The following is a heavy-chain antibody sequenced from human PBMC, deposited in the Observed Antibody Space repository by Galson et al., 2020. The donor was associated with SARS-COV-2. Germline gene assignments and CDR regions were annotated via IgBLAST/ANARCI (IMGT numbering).Heavy chain of an antibody. Sequence: SETLSLTCTVSDGSISSGDYYWSWIRQHPGKGLEWIGYIYNSGRTYYKPSLKSRVTISVDTSKNEFSLKLSSVTAADTAVYYCARYRSSSGSWFFDLWGRGTLVTVSS. V-gene: IGHV4-31*03. D-gene: IGHD6-6*01. J-gene: IGHJ2*01. CDR3: ARYRSSSGSWFFDL. CDR1: DGSISSGDYY. CDR2: IYNSGRT.